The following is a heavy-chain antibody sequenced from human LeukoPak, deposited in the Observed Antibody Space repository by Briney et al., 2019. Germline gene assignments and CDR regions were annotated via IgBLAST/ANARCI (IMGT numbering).Heavy chain of an antibody. J-gene: IGHJ4*02. V-gene: IGHV4-4*07. CDR1: GGSISSYY. D-gene: IGHD6-6*01. Sequence: SETLSLTCTVSGGSISSYYWSWIRQPAGKGLEWIGRIYTSGSTNYNPSLKSRVTMSVDTSKNQISLKVNSVTAADTAVYYCARESYSSSYLFDFWGQGTLVTVSS. CDR2: IYTSGST. CDR3: ARESYSSSYLFDF.